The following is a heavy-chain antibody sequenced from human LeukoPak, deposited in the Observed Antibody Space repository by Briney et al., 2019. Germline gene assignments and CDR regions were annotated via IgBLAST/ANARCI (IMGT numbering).Heavy chain of an antibody. CDR3: TKGRYSSGYYFILDN. D-gene: IGHD3-22*01. CDR1: GASITRYY. J-gene: IGHJ4*02. Sequence: SETLSLTCSVSGASITRYYWSWIRQSPGKGLEWIAYTYYSGTTNYNPSLKSRVTISVDTAKNQFSLKVSSVTAADTAVYYCTKGRYSSGYYFILDNWGQGAPVTVSS. CDR2: TYYSGTT. V-gene: IGHV4-59*01.